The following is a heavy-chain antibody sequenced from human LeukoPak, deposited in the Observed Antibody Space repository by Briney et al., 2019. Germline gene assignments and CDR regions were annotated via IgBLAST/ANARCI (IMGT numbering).Heavy chain of an antibody. Sequence: KPSETLSLTCTVSGGSISSYYWSWIRQPAGKGLEWIGRIYTSGSTNYNPSLKSRVTMSVDTSKNQFSLKLSSVTAADTAVYYCARVRYCSSTSCYPYYYYYMDVWGKGTTVTVSS. D-gene: IGHD2-2*01. CDR3: ARVRYCSSTSCYPYYYYYMDV. J-gene: IGHJ6*03. V-gene: IGHV4-4*07. CDR2: IYTSGST. CDR1: GGSISSYY.